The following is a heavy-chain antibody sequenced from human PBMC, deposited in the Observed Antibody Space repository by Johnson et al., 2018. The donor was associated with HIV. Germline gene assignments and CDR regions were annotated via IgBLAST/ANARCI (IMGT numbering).Heavy chain of an antibody. J-gene: IGHJ3*02. V-gene: IGHV3-66*04. CDR2: ISGSGGST. D-gene: IGHD3-10*01. CDR3: AKPYGSGSYDAFDI. Sequence: VQLVESGGGLVQPGGSLRLSCAASGLIVSSNYMSWVRQAPGKGLEWVSVISGSGGSTYYADSVKGRFTISRDNSKNTLYLQMNSLRAEDTAVYYCAKPYGSGSYDAFDIWGQGTMVTVSS. CDR1: GLIVSSNY.